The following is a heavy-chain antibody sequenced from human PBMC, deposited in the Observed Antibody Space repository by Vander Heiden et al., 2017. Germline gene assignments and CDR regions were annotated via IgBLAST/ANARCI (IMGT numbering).Heavy chain of an antibody. CDR2: ISGSGVST. J-gene: IGHJ4*02. CDR3: AKGQAVAATPLFLNY. Sequence: EVQLLESGGGLVQPGGSLRLSCAASGFTFSSYAMSWVRQAPGKGLEWVSAISGSGVSTYYADSVKGRFTISRDNSKNTLYLQMISLRAEDTAVYYCAKGQAVAATPLFLNYWDQGTLVTVSS. D-gene: IGHD2-15*01. V-gene: IGHV3-23*01. CDR1: GFTFSSYA.